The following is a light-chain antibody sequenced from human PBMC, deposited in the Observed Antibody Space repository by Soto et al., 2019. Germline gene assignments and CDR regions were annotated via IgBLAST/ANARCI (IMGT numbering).Light chain of an antibody. CDR3: QPSYSKPRT. Sequence: IQVAQSPSSLSASVGDRVTITCRASQYISTYLNWYQQKPGKAPKLLIYDASSLQGGVPSRFSGSGSATDFTLTISNIQPEDFAYYYCQPSYSKPRTFGQGTKVDIK. CDR2: DAS. CDR1: QYISTY. V-gene: IGKV1-39*01. J-gene: IGKJ1*01.